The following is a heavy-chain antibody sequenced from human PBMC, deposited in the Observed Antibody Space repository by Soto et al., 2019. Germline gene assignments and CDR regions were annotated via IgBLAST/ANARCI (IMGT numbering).Heavy chain of an antibody. CDR2: MKNDGSET. D-gene: IGHD3-16*01. J-gene: IGHJ4*02. Sequence: GGSLRLSCAASGFSFSTYWMSWVRQAPGKGLEWVANMKNDGSETYYVDSVKGRFTISRDNAKTPLYLQMNGLRAEDTAVYYCAKGGHIDFCGPGTLVTVSS. CDR1: GFSFSTYW. V-gene: IGHV3-7*03. CDR3: AKGGHIDF.